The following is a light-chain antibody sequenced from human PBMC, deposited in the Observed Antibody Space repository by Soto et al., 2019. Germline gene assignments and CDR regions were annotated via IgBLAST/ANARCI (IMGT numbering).Light chain of an antibody. CDR1: QSISTY. Sequence: DIQMTQSPSSLSASVGDRVSITCRASQSISTYLNWYQQKPGMAPKVLIYAVSRLQSGVPSRFSGSGSGTDFTLTIISQQPEDFATYYCHQTYANPWTLGHGTKVEIK. V-gene: IGKV1-39*01. CDR3: HQTYANPWT. CDR2: AVS. J-gene: IGKJ1*01.